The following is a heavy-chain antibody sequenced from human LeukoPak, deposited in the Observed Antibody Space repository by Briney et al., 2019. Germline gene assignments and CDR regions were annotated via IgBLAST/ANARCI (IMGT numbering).Heavy chain of an antibody. CDR2: IYSGGST. Sequence: GGSLRLSCAASGLSVSSNYMSWVRQAPGKGLEGVSVIYSGGSTYYADSVKGRFTISRDNSKNTLYLQMNNLRAEDTAVYYCARVAFRSSSYISGIDYWGQGTLVTVSS. D-gene: IGHD1-20*01. V-gene: IGHV3-53*01. J-gene: IGHJ4*02. CDR1: GLSVSSNY. CDR3: ARVAFRSSSYISGIDY.